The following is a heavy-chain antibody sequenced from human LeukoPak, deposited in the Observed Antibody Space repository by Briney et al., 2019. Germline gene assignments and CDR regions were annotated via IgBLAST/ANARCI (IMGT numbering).Heavy chain of an antibody. CDR1: GGTFSSYT. J-gene: IGHJ4*02. D-gene: IGHD6-13*01. Sequence: ASVKVSCKASGGTFSSYTISWVRQAPGQGLEWMGRIIPILGIANYAQKFQGRVTITADKSTSTAYMELSSLRSEDTAVYYCARGEAAAHRPFDYWGQGTMVTVSS. CDR2: IIPILGIA. CDR3: ARGEAAAHRPFDY. V-gene: IGHV1-69*02.